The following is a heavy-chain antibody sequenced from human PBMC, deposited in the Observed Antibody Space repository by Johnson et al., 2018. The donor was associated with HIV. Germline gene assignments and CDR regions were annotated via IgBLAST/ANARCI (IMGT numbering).Heavy chain of an antibody. CDR1: GFTFSSYG. V-gene: IGHV3-66*01. CDR2: IFSGGTT. CDR3: AGGGAAAGNWDAFDI. D-gene: IGHD6-13*01. Sequence: VQLVESGGGVVQPGRSLRLSCAASGFTFSSYGMAWVRQAPGKGLEWVSVIFSGGTTYYADSVKGRFIISRDNSKNTLYLQMNSLRAEDTAGYYWAGGGAAAGNWDAFDIWGQGTMVTVSS. J-gene: IGHJ3*02.